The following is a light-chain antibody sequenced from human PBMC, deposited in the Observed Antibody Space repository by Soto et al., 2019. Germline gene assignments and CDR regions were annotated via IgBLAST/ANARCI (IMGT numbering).Light chain of an antibody. V-gene: IGKV3-15*01. CDR3: QQYNNWPRT. CDR1: QSVSSN. CDR2: GAS. J-gene: IGKJ1*01. Sequence: TLSVSPGERATLSCRASQSVSSNLAWYQQRPGQAPRLLIYGASTRATGIPARFTGSGSGTEFTLTITNLQSEDFAFYYCQQYNNWPRTFGRGTKVDIK.